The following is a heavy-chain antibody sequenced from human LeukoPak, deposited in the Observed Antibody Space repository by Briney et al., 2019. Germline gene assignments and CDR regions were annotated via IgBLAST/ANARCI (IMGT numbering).Heavy chain of an antibody. Sequence: PSETLSLTCAVYGGSFSGYYWSWIRQPPGKGLEWIGSIYYSGSTYYNPSLKSRVTISVDTSKNQFSLKLSSVTAADTAVYYCAGTSIAAFYYYYGMDVWGQGTTVTVSS. V-gene: IGHV4-34*01. CDR1: GGSFSGYY. CDR3: AGTSIAAFYYYYGMDV. J-gene: IGHJ6*02. D-gene: IGHD6-6*01. CDR2: IYYSGST.